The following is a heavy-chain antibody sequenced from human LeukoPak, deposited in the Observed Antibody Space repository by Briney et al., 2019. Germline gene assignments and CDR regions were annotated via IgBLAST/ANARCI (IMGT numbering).Heavy chain of an antibody. CDR3: VRAMDS. Sequence: GGSLRLSCAASGFTFSSYWMSWVRQAPGKGLEWVANIKQDGSAKFYVDSVKGRFTISRDNAKKSAYLQMNSLRAEDTAVYYCVRAMDSWGQGTLVTVSS. V-gene: IGHV3-7*03. CDR1: GFTFSSYW. J-gene: IGHJ4*02. CDR2: IKQDGSAK.